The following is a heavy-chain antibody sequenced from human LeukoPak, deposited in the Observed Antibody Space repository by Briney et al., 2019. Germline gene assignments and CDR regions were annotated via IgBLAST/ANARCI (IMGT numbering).Heavy chain of an antibody. CDR3: ARSTPRYYYGSGNLNWFDP. V-gene: IGHV4-39*07. Sequence: SETLSLTCTVSGGSISSSSYYWGWIRQPPGKGLEGIGSIYDSGSTYYNQSLTSRVTISVDTSTNQFSLKLSSLTAADTAVYYCARSTPRYYYGSGNLNWFDPWGQGTLVTVSS. CDR2: IYDSGST. CDR1: GGSISSSSYY. D-gene: IGHD3-10*01. J-gene: IGHJ5*02.